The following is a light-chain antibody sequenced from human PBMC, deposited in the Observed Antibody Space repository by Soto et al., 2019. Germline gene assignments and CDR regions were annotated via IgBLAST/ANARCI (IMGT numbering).Light chain of an antibody. J-gene: IGKJ4*01. V-gene: IGKV3-20*01. Sequence: EIALTQSPGTLSVSPGERATLSCRASQSVGRNYLAWYQQKPGQAPRLLIYDASSRATGIPDRFRGSGSGTDFTLTISRLEPEDFAVYYCQQYASSPLTFGGGTKVETK. CDR3: QQYASSPLT. CDR1: QSVGRNY. CDR2: DAS.